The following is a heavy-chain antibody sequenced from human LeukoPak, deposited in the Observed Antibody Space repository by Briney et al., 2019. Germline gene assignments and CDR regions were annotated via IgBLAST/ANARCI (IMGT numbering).Heavy chain of an antibody. Sequence: GASVKVSCKASGGTFSSYAISWVRQAPGQGLEWMGGIIPIFGTANYARKFQGRVTITTDESTSTAYMELRSLRSDDTAVYYCARETRMAGFDPWGQGTLVTVSS. CDR1: GGTFSSYA. J-gene: IGHJ5*02. D-gene: IGHD5-24*01. V-gene: IGHV1-69*05. CDR2: IIPIFGTA. CDR3: ARETRMAGFDP.